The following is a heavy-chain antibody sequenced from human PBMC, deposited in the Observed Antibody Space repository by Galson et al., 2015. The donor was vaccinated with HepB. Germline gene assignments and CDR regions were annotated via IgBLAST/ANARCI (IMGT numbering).Heavy chain of an antibody. CDR1: GYTFSTYS. J-gene: IGHJ5*02. V-gene: IGHV1-18*01. CDR2: ISAYNRKT. D-gene: IGHD2-15*01. Sequence: SCKVSGYTFSTYSVTWVRQAPGQGLEWMGWISAYNRKTNYAQKFQGRVSMTTDTSTSTVYMELRRPRSDDTAIYYCARGALVVGVAATLNNWFDPWGQGTLVTVSS. CDR3: ARGALVVGVAATLNNWFDP.